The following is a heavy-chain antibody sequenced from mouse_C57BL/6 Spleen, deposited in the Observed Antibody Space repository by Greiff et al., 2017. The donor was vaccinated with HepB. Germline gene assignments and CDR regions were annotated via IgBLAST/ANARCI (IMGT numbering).Heavy chain of an antibody. Sequence: QVQLQQPGAELVKPGASVKLSCKASGYTFTSYWMHWVKQRPGQGLEWIGMIHPNSGSTNYNEKFKSKATLTVDKSSSTAYMQLSSLTSEDSAVYYCARSIYYYGSSPYFDYWGQGTTLTVSS. CDR3: ARSIYYYGSSPYFDY. D-gene: IGHD1-1*01. CDR2: IHPNSGST. CDR1: GYTFTSYW. J-gene: IGHJ2*01. V-gene: IGHV1-64*01.